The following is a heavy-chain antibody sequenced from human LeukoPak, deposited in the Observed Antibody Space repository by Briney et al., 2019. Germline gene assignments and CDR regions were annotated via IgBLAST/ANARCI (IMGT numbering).Heavy chain of an antibody. V-gene: IGHV1-8*01. J-gene: IGHJ4*02. CDR2: MNPNIGKT. CDR1: GYTFTSYD. D-gene: IGHD1-26*01. Sequence: ASARVSRKASGYTFTSYDMHWVGEGTGQGLEWRGWMNPNIGKTDFAKKFQGIVTMTRNTSINTVYMELSSLRSEDTAVYYCARKLGAPHYFAFWGQGTLVTVSS. CDR3: ARKLGAPHYFAF.